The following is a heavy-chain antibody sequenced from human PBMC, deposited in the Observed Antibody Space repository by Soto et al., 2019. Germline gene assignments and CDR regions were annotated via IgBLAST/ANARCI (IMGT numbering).Heavy chain of an antibody. Sequence: SETLSLTCTVSGGSISSYYWSWIRQPPGKGLEWIGYIYYSGSTNYNPSLKSRVTISVDTSKNQFSLKLSSVTAADTAVYYCARLGSSTSTPIDYWGQGTLVTVSS. V-gene: IGHV4-59*08. CDR3: ARLGSSTSTPIDY. CDR2: IYYSGST. D-gene: IGHD2-2*01. J-gene: IGHJ4*02. CDR1: GGSISSYY.